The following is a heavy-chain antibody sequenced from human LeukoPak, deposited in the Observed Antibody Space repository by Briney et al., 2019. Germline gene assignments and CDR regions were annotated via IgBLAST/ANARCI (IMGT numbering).Heavy chain of an antibody. V-gene: IGHV4-59*08. J-gene: IGHJ5*02. CDR3: ARRDGYCSSSSCYFARFDP. CDR2: IYYSGRT. Sequence: SETLSLTCTVSGGSINSYYWSWIRQPPGKGLGWIGDIYYSGRTNYNPSLKSRVTVSVDTSKNQFSLKLSSVTAADTAVYHCARRDGYCSSSSCYFARFDPWGQGTLVTVSS. D-gene: IGHD2-2*01. CDR1: GGSINSYY.